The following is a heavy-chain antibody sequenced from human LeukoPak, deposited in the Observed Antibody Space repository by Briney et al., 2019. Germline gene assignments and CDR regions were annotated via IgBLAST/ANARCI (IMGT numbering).Heavy chain of an antibody. D-gene: IGHD3-22*01. CDR2: IKQDGSEK. CDR1: GFSFSDYW. V-gene: IGHV3-7*01. CDR3: ARGDYYDSSGFYHDAFDI. Sequence: GGSLRLSCAASGFSFSDYWMSWVRQAPGKGLEWVANIKQDGSEKYYVDSVKGRFTISRDNAKNSLYLQMNSLRAEDTAVYYCARGDYYDSSGFYHDAFDIWGQGTMVTVSS. J-gene: IGHJ3*02.